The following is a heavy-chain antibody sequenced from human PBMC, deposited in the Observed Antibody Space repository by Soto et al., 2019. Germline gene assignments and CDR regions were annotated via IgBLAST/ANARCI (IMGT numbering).Heavy chain of an antibody. V-gene: IGHV1-69*12. CDR3: ASGYDSSSSNYYLDS. J-gene: IGHJ4*02. Sequence: QAQLVQSGAEVKKPGSSVKVSCKASGGTFSSYGISWVRQAPGQGLEWMGGIIPIFGTANYAQKFQGRVTITADESRSTAYMEVSSLRFEDTAVYYCASGYDSSSSNYYLDSWGQGTLVTVSS. CDR1: GGTFSSYG. D-gene: IGHD6-6*01. CDR2: IIPIFGTA.